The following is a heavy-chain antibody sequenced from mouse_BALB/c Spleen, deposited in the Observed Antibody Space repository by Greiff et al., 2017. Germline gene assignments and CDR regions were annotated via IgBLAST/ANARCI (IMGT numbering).Heavy chain of an antibody. Sequence: VQLQQSGAELVRPGSSVKISCKASGYAFSSYWMNWVKQRPGQGLEWIGQIYPGDGDTNYNGKFKGKATLTADKSSSTAYMQLSSLTSEDSAVYFCARSLITTVSFDYWGQGTTLTVSS. CDR3: ARSLITTVSFDY. D-gene: IGHD1-1*01. CDR1: GYAFSSYW. V-gene: IGHV1-80*01. CDR2: IYPGDGDT. J-gene: IGHJ2*01.